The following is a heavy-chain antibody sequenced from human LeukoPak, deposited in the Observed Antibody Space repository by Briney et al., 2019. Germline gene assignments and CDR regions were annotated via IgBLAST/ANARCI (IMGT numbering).Heavy chain of an antibody. J-gene: IGHJ3*02. CDR2: IYPGDSDT. D-gene: IGHD3-22*01. Sequence: GESLKISCKGSGYGFTSYWIGWVRQMPGKGLEWMGIIYPGDSDTRYSPSFQGQVTISADKSISTAYLQWSSLKASDTAMYYCARFSLPSSGYPDAFDIWGQGTMVTVSS. CDR3: ARFSLPSSGYPDAFDI. CDR1: GYGFTSYW. V-gene: IGHV5-51*01.